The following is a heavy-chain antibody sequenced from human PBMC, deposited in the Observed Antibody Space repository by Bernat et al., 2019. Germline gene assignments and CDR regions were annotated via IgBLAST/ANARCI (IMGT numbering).Heavy chain of an antibody. J-gene: IGHJ4*02. Sequence: EVQLLESGGGLVQPGGSLRLSCAASGFTFRNYVINWVRQAPGKGLEWVAATRATDDSKYCAESVEGRFNISTDNSKKTVYLKINTLGAGDTAVYYCSKEGGGGGDDYWGQGTLVTVSS. CDR3: SKEGGGGGDDY. CDR1: GFTFRNYV. V-gene: IGHV3-23*01. CDR2: TRATDDSK. D-gene: IGHD7-27*01.